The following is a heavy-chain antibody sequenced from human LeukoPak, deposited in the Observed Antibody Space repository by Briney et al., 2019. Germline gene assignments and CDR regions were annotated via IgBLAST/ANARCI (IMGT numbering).Heavy chain of an antibody. CDR1: GGSISSYY. V-gene: IGHV4-59*01. J-gene: IGHJ4*02. CDR3: AAGTDIVATIFDY. D-gene: IGHD5-12*01. Sequence: PSETLSLTCTVPGGSISSYYWSWIRQPPGKGLEWIGYIYYSGSTNYNPSLKSRVTISVDTSKNQFSLKLSSVTAADTAVYYCAAGTDIVATIFDYWGQGTLVTVSS. CDR2: IYYSGST.